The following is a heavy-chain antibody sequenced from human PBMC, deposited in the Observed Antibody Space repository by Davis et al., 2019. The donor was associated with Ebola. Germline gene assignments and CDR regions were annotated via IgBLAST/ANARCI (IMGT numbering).Heavy chain of an antibody. CDR3: ARGASTMVRGVITFDY. Sequence: GESLKISCAASGFTFSSYWMSWVRQAPGKGLEWVANIKQDGSEKYYVDSVKGRFTISRDNAKNSLYLQMNSLRAEDTAVYYCARGASTMVRGVITFDYWGQGTLVTVSS. D-gene: IGHD3-10*01. CDR2: IKQDGSEK. J-gene: IGHJ4*02. V-gene: IGHV3-7*03. CDR1: GFTFSSYW.